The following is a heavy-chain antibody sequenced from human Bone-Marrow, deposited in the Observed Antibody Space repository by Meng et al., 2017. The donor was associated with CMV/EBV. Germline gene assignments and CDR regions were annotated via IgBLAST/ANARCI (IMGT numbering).Heavy chain of an antibody. D-gene: IGHD2-2*01. CDR2: ISSSGSTI. CDR1: GFTFSDYY. CDR3: ARGPGADCSSTSCSQKHFDY. V-gene: IGHV3-11*04. J-gene: IGHJ4*02. Sequence: GGSLRLSCAASGFTFSDYYMSWIRQAPGKGLEWVSYISSSGSTIYYADSVTGRFTISRDNSKNTLYLQMNSLRAEDTAVYYCARGPGADCSSTSCSQKHFDYWGQGTLVTVSS.